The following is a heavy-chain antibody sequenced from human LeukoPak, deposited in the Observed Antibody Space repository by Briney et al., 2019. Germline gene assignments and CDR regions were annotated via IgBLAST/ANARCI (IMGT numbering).Heavy chain of an antibody. V-gene: IGHV4-59*01. D-gene: IGHD5-18*01. CDR1: GGSISSYY. Sequence: PSETLSLTCTVSGGSISSYYWSWLRQPPGKGLEWFGYIYYTGSTNYHPSLKSRVTISVDTSKNQFSLKLSSVTAADTAVYYCARGALISYSYGPSDYWGQGTLVTVSS. CDR3: ARGALISYSYGPSDY. CDR2: IYYTGST. J-gene: IGHJ4*02.